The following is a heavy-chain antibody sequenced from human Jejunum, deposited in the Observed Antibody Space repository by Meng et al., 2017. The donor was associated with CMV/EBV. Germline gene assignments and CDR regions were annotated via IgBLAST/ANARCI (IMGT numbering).Heavy chain of an antibody. CDR1: GLTVDDYA. V-gene: IGHV3-9*01. CDR2: INWNSDYI. Sequence: GLTVDDYARHWVRQAPGKGLEWVSGINWNSDYIYYADSVKGRFTISRDNAKNSLYLQMNNLRAEDTALYYCVKGRYSGSSGYFDYWGQGTLVTVSS. CDR3: VKGRYSGSSGYFDY. J-gene: IGHJ4*02. D-gene: IGHD1-26*01.